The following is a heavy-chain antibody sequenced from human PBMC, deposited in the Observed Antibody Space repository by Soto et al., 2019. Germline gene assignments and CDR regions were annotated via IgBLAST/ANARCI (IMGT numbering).Heavy chain of an antibody. CDR3: ARLRTHLDAFDS. CDR2: IDPSDSYT. J-gene: IGHJ3*02. D-gene: IGHD3-10*01. Sequence: GESLKISCKGSGYSFTSYWISWVRQMRVKGLEWMGRIDPSDSYTNYSPSFQGHVTISPDTSISNAYLQWSSLKASDTAMYYCARLRTHLDAFDSWGQGTMVTVSS. CDR1: GYSFTSYW. V-gene: IGHV5-10-1*01.